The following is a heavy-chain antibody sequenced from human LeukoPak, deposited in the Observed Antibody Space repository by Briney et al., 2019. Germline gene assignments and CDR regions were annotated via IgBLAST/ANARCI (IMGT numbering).Heavy chain of an antibody. CDR2: IKSKTDGGTT. V-gene: IGHV3-15*01. CDR3: TTGGGRSADFDY. J-gene: IGHJ4*02. D-gene: IGHD1-26*01. Sequence: GGSLRLSCAASGFTFSNAWMSWVRQAPGKGLEWVCRIKSKTDGGTTDYAAPVKGRFTISRDDSKNTLYLQMNSLKTEDTAVYYCTTGGGRSADFDYWGQGTLVTASS. CDR1: GFTFSNAW.